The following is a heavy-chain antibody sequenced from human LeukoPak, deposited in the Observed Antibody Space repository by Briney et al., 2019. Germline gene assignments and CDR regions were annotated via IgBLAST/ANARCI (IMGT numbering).Heavy chain of an antibody. V-gene: IGHV1-69*01. CDR3: ARDWCSSTSCYKGDAFDI. CDR1: GGTFSSYA. D-gene: IGHD2-2*02. CDR2: IIPILGTA. Sequence: SVKVSCKASGGTFSSYAISWVRQAPGQGLEWMGGIIPILGTANYAQKFQGRVTITADESTSTAYMELSSLRSEDTAVYYCARDWCSSTSCYKGDAFDIWGQGTMVTVSS. J-gene: IGHJ3*02.